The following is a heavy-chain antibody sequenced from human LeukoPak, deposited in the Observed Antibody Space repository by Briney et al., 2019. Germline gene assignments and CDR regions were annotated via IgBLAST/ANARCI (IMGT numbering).Heavy chain of an antibody. Sequence: GGSLRLSCAASGFTFSSYSINWVRHAPERGLERVSSISSSSSDIYYADSVRGRFTISRDNAKNSLYLQMNSLRAEDTAVYYCAVIAAAGKDYYYYMDVWGKGNTVTVSS. CDR1: GFTFSSYS. V-gene: IGHV3-21*01. D-gene: IGHD6-13*01. CDR2: ISSSSSDI. J-gene: IGHJ6*03. CDR3: AVIAAAGKDYYYYMDV.